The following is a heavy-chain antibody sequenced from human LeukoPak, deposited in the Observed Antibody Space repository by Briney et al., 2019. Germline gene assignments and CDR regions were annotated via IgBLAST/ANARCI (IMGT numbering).Heavy chain of an antibody. CDR3: ARLTPAAGRLYFVD. V-gene: IGHV3-53*01. Sequence: GGSLRLSCAASGFTVNSNYLSWVHQAPGKGLEWVSTLYNTGNTYYADSVKGRFSISRDNSKNTLFLQMNSLRAEDTAVYYCARLTPAAGRLYFVDWGPGTLVTVSS. D-gene: IGHD6-13*01. J-gene: IGHJ4*02. CDR1: GFTVNSNY. CDR2: LYNTGNT.